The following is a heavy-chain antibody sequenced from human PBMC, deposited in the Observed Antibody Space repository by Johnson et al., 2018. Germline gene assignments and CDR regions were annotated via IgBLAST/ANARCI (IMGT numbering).Heavy chain of an antibody. D-gene: IGHD2/OR15-2a*01. CDR1: GGSISKTNYF. V-gene: IGHV4-61*02. Sequence: QVQLQESGPGLVKPSQTLSLTCAVSGGSISKTNYFWTWIRQPAGKGLEWIGRIYNSGSTNYNPSLKTRVTISVDTSKNQFSLKVTSVTAADTARYYCARAIGLDAFEIWGQGTMVTVSS. CDR3: ARAIGLDAFEI. CDR2: IYNSGST. J-gene: IGHJ3*02.